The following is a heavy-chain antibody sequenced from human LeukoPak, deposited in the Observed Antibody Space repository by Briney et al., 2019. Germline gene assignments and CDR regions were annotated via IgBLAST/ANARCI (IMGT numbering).Heavy chain of an antibody. Sequence: GGSLRLSCAASGFSFSSYGMHWVRQAPGKGLEWVAYMRSDGSTKYYADSVKRRFTISRDNSKNTLYLQMNSLRPEDTAVYYCAKGYDSSGYYLDHWGQGTLVTVSS. D-gene: IGHD3-22*01. CDR1: GFSFSSYG. J-gene: IGHJ4*02. V-gene: IGHV3-30*02. CDR3: AKGYDSSGYYLDH. CDR2: MRSDGSTK.